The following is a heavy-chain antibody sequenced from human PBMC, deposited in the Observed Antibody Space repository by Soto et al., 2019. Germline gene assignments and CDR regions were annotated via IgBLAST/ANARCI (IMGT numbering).Heavy chain of an antibody. D-gene: IGHD4-17*01. Sequence: GGSLRLSCAAFGFTFSDHYIDWVRQAPGKXLEWVGRTRNKLSIYTTEYAASVKGRFTFSRDDSKNSLYLQMNSLKTEDTAVYYCARELTTVLTGDAFDIWGQGTMVTVS. V-gene: IGHV3-72*01. J-gene: IGHJ3*02. CDR1: GFTFSDHY. CDR2: TRNKLSIYTT. CDR3: ARELTTVLTGDAFDI.